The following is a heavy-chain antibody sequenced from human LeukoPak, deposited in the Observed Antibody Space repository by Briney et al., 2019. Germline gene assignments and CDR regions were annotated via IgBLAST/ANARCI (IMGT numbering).Heavy chain of an antibody. V-gene: IGHV3-23*01. CDR3: AKVTVNSVDYYYYYYMDV. D-gene: IGHD2-21*01. Sequence: GGSLRLSCAASGFTFSSYGMSWVRQAPGKGLEWVSAISGSGGSTYYADSVKGRFTISRDNSKNTLYLQMNSLRAEDTAVYYCAKVTVNSVDYYYYYYMDVWGKGTTVTVSS. CDR2: ISGSGGST. J-gene: IGHJ6*03. CDR1: GFTFSSYG.